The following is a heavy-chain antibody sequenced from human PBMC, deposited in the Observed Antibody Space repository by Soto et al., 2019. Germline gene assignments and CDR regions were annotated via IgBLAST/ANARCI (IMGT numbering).Heavy chain of an antibody. D-gene: IGHD3-10*01. CDR3: ATSYGSGYRAFDY. Sequence: SVKVSCKASGGTFSSYAISWVRQAPGQGLEWMGGIIPIFGTANYAQKFQGRVTITADESTSTAYMELSSLRSEDTAMYYCATSYGSGYRAFDYWGQGALVTVSS. CDR2: IIPIFGTA. J-gene: IGHJ4*02. CDR1: GGTFSSYA. V-gene: IGHV1-69*13.